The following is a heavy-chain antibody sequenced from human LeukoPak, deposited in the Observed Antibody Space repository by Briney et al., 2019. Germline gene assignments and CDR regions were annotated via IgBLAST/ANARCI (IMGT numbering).Heavy chain of an antibody. D-gene: IGHD1-1*01. V-gene: IGHV4-4*07. CDR3: ARGQVEVERLLRDYYYYYMDV. CDR2: IYTSGST. Sequence: KPSETLSLTCTVSGGSISSYYWSWLRQPAGKGLEWIGRIYTSGSTNYNPSLKSRVTISVDTSKNQFSLRLSSVTAADTAVYYCARGQVEVERLLRDYYYYYMDVWGKGTTVTVSS. CDR1: GGSISSYY. J-gene: IGHJ6*03.